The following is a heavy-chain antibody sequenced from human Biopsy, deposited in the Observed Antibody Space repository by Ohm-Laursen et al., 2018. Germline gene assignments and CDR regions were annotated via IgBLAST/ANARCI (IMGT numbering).Heavy chain of an antibody. D-gene: IGHD3-10*01. Sequence: ASVKVSCKASGHTLTGHYMHWVRQAPGQGPEWMGWMNPDSGGTKYAQKFQGRVTMTRDTSISTAYMELSSLRSDDTAVCYCARDSGDGSGNYGGCFDPWGQGTLVTVSS. CDR2: MNPDSGGT. J-gene: IGHJ5*02. CDR1: GHTLTGHY. CDR3: ARDSGDGSGNYGGCFDP. V-gene: IGHV1-2*02.